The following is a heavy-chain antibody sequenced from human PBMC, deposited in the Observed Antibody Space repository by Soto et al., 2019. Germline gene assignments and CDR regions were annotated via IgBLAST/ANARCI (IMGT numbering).Heavy chain of an antibody. CDR1: GFTFSSSG. CDR3: ANHGGFDF. Sequence: EGQLLQSGGGLVQPGESLRLSCAXSGFTFSSSGMSWVRQAPGKGLEWVSSISIRGDYRYYADSVKGRFTISRDNSKNTLYLQMSSLTAEDTALYYCANHGGFDFWGQGTMVAVSS. D-gene: IGHD4-17*01. CDR2: ISIRGDYR. J-gene: IGHJ3*01. V-gene: IGHV3-23*01.